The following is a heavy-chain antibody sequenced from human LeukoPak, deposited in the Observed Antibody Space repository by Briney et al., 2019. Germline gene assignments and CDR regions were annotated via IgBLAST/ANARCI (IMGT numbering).Heavy chain of an antibody. CDR3: AKGGHKSYFDY. J-gene: IGHJ4*02. CDR2: ISGFGDTT. V-gene: IGHV3-23*01. Sequence: GGSLRLSCAASGFTFSDYYMSWIRQAPGKGLEWVSTISGFGDTTYYADSVRGQFTISRDNYKNTLHLQMNSLRAEDTALYYCAKGGHKSYFDYWGQGALVTVSS. CDR1: GFTFSDYY.